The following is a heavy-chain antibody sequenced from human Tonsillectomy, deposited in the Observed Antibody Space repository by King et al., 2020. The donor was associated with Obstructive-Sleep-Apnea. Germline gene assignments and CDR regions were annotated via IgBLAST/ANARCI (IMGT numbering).Heavy chain of an antibody. CDR2: IYYSGGT. CDR3: ARDRRPYYFDY. J-gene: IGHJ4*02. Sequence: VQLQESGPGLVKPSETLSLTCTVSGGSISSYYWSWIRQPPGKGLEWIGYIYYSGGTNYNPSLKSRVTISVDTSKNQFSLKLSSVTAADTAVYYCARDRRPYYFDYWGQGTLVTVSS. CDR1: GGSISSYY. V-gene: IGHV4-59*01. D-gene: IGHD6-6*01.